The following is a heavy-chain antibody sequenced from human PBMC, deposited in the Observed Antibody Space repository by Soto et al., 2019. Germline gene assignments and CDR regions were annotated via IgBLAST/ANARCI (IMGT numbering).Heavy chain of an antibody. J-gene: IGHJ5*02. V-gene: IGHV5-51*01. CDR3: ARRRVVAWGYSYGYSGGWFDP. CDR2: IYPGDSDT. Sequence: GESLKISCKGSGYSFTSYWIGWVRQMPGKGLGWMGIIYPGDSDTRYSPSFQGQVTISADKSISTAYLQWSSLKASDTAMYYCARRRVVAWGYSYGYSGGWFDPWGQGTLVTVSS. D-gene: IGHD5-18*01. CDR1: GYSFTSYW.